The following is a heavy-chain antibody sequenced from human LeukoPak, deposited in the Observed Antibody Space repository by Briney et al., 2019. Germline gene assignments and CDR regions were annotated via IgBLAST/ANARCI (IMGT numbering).Heavy chain of an antibody. D-gene: IGHD4-17*01. CDR1: GYTFTNYG. Sequence: ASVKVSCKASGYTFTNYGISWVRQAPGQGLEWMGWISANNGNRNYALKLQDRVSMTTDTSTSTAYMELRSLRYDDTAVYYCARDSGYGDYVGNPWGQGTLVTVSS. J-gene: IGHJ5*02. V-gene: IGHV1-18*01. CDR2: ISANNGNR. CDR3: ARDSGYGDYVGNP.